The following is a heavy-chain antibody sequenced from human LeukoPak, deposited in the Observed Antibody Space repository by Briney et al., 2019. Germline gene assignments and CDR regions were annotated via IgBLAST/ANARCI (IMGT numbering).Heavy chain of an antibody. CDR1: GYTFTSYD. CDR3: ATDYTDYSLDY. Sequence: ASVKVSCKASGYTFTSYDMNWVRQATGQRLEWMGYMNPNSDNTGYAQKFQGRVTMTRNTSISTAYMELSSLRYEDTAVYYCATDYTDYSLDYWGQGTLVTVSS. V-gene: IGHV1-8*01. CDR2: MNPNSDNT. J-gene: IGHJ4*02. D-gene: IGHD4-11*01.